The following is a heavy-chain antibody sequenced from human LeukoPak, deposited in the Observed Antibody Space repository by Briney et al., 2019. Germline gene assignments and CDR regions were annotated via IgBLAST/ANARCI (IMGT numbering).Heavy chain of an antibody. D-gene: IGHD6-6*01. V-gene: IGHV4-30-2*01. Sequence: SETLSLTCTVSGGSISSGGYHWSWIRQPPGKGLEWIGYIYHSGSTYYNLSLKSRVTISVDRSKNQFSLKLSSVTAADTAVYYCARDREYSSSIVFDPWGQGTLVTVSS. J-gene: IGHJ5*02. CDR1: GGSISSGGYH. CDR2: IYHSGST. CDR3: ARDREYSSSIVFDP.